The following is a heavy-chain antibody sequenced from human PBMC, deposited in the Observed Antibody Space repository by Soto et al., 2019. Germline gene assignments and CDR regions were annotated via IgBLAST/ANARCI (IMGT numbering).Heavy chain of an antibody. CDR1: GYSFTSYW. V-gene: IGHV5-51*01. J-gene: IGHJ6*02. CDR2: IYPGNSDT. Sequence: GESLKISCKGSGYSFTSYWIGWVRQMPGKGLEWMGIIYPGNSDTRYSPSFQGQVTISADKSISTAYLQWSSLKASDTAMYYCWRQKRRNDYYYYYGMDVWGQGTTVTVSS. D-gene: IGHD1-1*01. CDR3: WRQKRRNDYYYYYGMDV.